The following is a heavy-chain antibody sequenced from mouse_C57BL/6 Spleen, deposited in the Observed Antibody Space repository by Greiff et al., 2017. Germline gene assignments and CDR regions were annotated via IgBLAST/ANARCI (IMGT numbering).Heavy chain of an antibody. J-gene: IGHJ2*01. Sequence: VQLHQSGAELVRPGASVTLSCKASGYTFPDYEMHWVKQTPAHGLEWIGAIDPETGGTAYNQKYKGKAILTADKSSSTAYMELRSLTSEDSAVYYCTRYGTTVVRWGQGTTLTVSA. D-gene: IGHD1-1*01. CDR1: GYTFPDYE. V-gene: IGHV1-15*01. CDR2: IDPETGGT. CDR3: TRYGTTVVR.